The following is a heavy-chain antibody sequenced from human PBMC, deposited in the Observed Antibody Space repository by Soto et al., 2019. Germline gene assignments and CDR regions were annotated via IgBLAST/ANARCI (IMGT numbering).Heavy chain of an antibody. D-gene: IGHD3-10*01. CDR3: AREGYYGSGSYNPRDMDV. J-gene: IGHJ6*02. CDR1: GYTFSNYG. Sequence: GASVKVSCKASGYTFSNYGISWVRQAPGQGLEWMGWISAYNGNTNYAQKLQGRATMTTDTSTSTAYMELRSLRSDDTAVYYCAREGYYGSGSYNPRDMDVWGQGTTVTVSS. CDR2: ISAYNGNT. V-gene: IGHV1-18*01.